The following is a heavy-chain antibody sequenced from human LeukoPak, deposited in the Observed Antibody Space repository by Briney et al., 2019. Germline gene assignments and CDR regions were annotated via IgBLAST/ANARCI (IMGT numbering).Heavy chain of an antibody. J-gene: IGHJ5*02. D-gene: IGHD2-2*02. V-gene: IGHV3-23*01. CDR2: ISGGGDSI. Sequence: GGSLRLSCAASGFTFSSYAMSWVRQAPEKGLEWVSVISGGGDSIYYADSVKGRFTISRDNSKNTLYLQMNSLRAEDTAVYYCAKTAPAAIYWFDPWGQGTLVTVSS. CDR1: GFTFSSYA. CDR3: AKTAPAAIYWFDP.